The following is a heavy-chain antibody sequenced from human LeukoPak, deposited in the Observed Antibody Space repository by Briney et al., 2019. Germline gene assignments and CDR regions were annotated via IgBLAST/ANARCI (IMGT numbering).Heavy chain of an antibody. V-gene: IGHV3-7*01. D-gene: IGHD1-26*01. J-gene: IGHJ4*02. CDR2: IKQDGSEK. CDR1: GFMFSSYW. CDR3: VNYDTTTGQSDY. Sequence: GGSLRLSCAASGFMFSSYWMSWVRQAPGKGLEWVANIKQDGSEKHYVDSVKGRFTISRDNAENSLFLQMNNLRAEDTAIYYCVNYDTTTGQSDYWGQGTLVTVSS.